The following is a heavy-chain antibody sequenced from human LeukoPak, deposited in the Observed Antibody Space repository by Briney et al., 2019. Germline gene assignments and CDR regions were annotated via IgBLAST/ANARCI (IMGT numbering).Heavy chain of an antibody. CDR3: AKDLWLSVGTSPFDY. CDR1: GFTFSHYW. Sequence: GGSLRLSCAASGFTFSHYWMHWVRQAPGGGLVWVSRIKYDGSDTSDADSVKGRFTITRDNAKNSLYLQMNSLRADDAALYYCAKDLWLSVGTSPFDYWGQGTLVTVSS. J-gene: IGHJ4*02. V-gene: IGHV3-74*01. CDR2: IKYDGSDT. D-gene: IGHD4-23*01.